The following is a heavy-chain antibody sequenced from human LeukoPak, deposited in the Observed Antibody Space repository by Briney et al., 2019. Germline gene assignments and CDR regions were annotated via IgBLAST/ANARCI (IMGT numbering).Heavy chain of an antibody. V-gene: IGHV4-59*12. D-gene: IGHD4-17*01. J-gene: IGHJ5*02. CDR3: ARGGATVTTPLNWFDP. Sequence: PSETLSLTCTVSGGSISSYYWSWIRQPPGKGLEWIGYIYYSGSTNYNPSLKSRVTISVDTSKNQFSLKLSSVTAADTAVYYCARGGATVTTPLNWFDPWGQGTLVTVSS. CDR1: GGSISSYY. CDR2: IYYSGST.